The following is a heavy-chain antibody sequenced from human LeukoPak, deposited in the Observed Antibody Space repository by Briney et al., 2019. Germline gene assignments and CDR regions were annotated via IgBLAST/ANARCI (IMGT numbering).Heavy chain of an antibody. CDR1: EFTFSSYS. CDR3: ARWVRGVRIDY. V-gene: IGHV3-21*01. CDR2: ISSSSSYI. D-gene: IGHD3-10*01. J-gene: IGHJ4*02. Sequence: PGGSLRLSCAVSEFTFSSYSMNWVRQAPGKVLEWLSSISSSSSYIYYADSVKGRFTISRDNAKNSLYLQMNSLRAEDTAVYYCARWVRGVRIDYWGQGTLVTVSS.